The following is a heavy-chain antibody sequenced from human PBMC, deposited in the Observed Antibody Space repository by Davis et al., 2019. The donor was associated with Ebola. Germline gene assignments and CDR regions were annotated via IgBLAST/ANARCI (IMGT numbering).Heavy chain of an antibody. CDR3: ARDSLPWGPAAHYGMDV. CDR1: GNTVTGYY. Sequence: ASVKVSCKASGNTVTGYYIHWVRQAPGQGLEWMGWINPISGVTNYPQKFQGRVTMTRDTSIRTVYMEVSRLTSDDTAVYYCARDSLPWGPAAHYGMDVWGQGTTVTVSS. D-gene: IGHD2-2*01. J-gene: IGHJ6*02. V-gene: IGHV1-2*02. CDR2: INPISGVT.